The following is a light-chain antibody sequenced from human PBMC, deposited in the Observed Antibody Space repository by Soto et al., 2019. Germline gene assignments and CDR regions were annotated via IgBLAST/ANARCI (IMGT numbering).Light chain of an antibody. CDR3: QQYDNWPWGPFT. CDR1: QSVSRN. CDR2: GAS. J-gene: IGKJ3*01. V-gene: IGKV3-15*01. Sequence: EIVMTQSPAILSVSPGERVTLSCRASQSVSRNLAWYQQTPGQAPRLLIYGASTRATGTPDRFSGSASGTDFTLTITSLQSEDFAVYYCQQYDNWPWGPFTFGPGTKVDAK.